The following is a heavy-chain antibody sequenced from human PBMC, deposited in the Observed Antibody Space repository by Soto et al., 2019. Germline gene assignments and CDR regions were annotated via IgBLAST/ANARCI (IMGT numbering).Heavy chain of an antibody. J-gene: IGHJ4*02. Sequence: GEPLKISCKGSGYSFTSYWIGWVRQMPGKGLEWMGIIYPGDSDTRYSPSFQGQVTISADKSISTAYLQWSSLKASDTAMYYCARRYSSSWYSEPAFDYWGQGTLVTVSS. D-gene: IGHD6-13*01. V-gene: IGHV5-51*01. CDR2: IYPGDSDT. CDR3: ARRYSSSWYSEPAFDY. CDR1: GYSFTSYW.